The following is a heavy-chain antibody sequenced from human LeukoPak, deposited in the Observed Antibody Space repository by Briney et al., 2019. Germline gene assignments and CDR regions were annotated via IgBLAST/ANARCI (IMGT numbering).Heavy chain of an antibody. D-gene: IGHD3/OR15-3a*01. Sequence: SETLSLTCTVSGYSISSGYYWGWIRQPPGKGLEWIGSIYHSGSTYYNPSLKSRVTISVDTSKNQFSLKLSSVTAADTAVYYCARTGLGLYSFDYWGQGIQVTISS. CDR2: IYHSGST. CDR3: ARTGLGLYSFDY. CDR1: GYSISSGYY. V-gene: IGHV4-38-2*02. J-gene: IGHJ4*02.